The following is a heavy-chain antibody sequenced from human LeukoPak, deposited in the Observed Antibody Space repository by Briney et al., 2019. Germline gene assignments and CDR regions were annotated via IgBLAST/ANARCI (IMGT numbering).Heavy chain of an antibody. J-gene: IGHJ5*02. Sequence: SETLSLTCTVSGGSISSYYWSWIRRPPGKGLEWIGYIYYSGSTNYNPSLKSRVTISVDTSKNQFSLKLSSVTAADTAVYYCARELGSHWFDPWGQGTLVTVSS. CDR3: ARELGSHWFDP. CDR1: GGSISSYY. D-gene: IGHD2-15*01. CDR2: IYYSGST. V-gene: IGHV4-59*01.